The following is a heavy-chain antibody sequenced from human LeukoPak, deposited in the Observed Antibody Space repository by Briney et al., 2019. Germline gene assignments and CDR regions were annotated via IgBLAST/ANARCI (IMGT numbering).Heavy chain of an antibody. D-gene: IGHD4-11*01. V-gene: IGHV4-4*09. CDR2: IYTSGST. Sequence: SETLSLTCTVSGGSISSYYWSWIRQPPGKGLEWIGYIYTSGSTNYNPSLKSRVTISVDTSKNQFSLEPSSVTAADTAVYYCARDYSNWFDPWGQGTLVTVSS. CDR3: ARDYSNWFDP. J-gene: IGHJ5*02. CDR1: GGSISSYY.